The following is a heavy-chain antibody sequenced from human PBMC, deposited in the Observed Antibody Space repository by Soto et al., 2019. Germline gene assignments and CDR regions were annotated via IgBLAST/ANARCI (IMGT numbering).Heavy chain of an antibody. D-gene: IGHD6-6*01. J-gene: IGHJ4*02. CDR1: GFTFSSYA. Sequence: QVQLVESGGGVVQPGRSLRLSCAASGFTFSSYAMHWVRQAPGKGLEWVAVISYDGSKKYYADSVKGRFTISRDNSKNTLYLQMNSLRAEDTAVYYCASLVISSSSYSDFDYWGQGTLVTVSS. V-gene: IGHV3-30-3*01. CDR3: ASLVISSSSYSDFDY. CDR2: ISYDGSKK.